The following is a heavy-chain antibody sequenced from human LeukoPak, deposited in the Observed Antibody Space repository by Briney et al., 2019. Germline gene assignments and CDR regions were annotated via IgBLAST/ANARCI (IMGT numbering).Heavy chain of an antibody. Sequence: SETLSLTCTVSGGSISSSSYYWGWIRQPPGKGLEWIGTIYYSGSTNYNPSLKSRVTISVDTSKNQFSLKLSSVTAADTAVYYCATHGYCSGGSCYSGWFDPWGQGTLVTVSS. J-gene: IGHJ5*02. V-gene: IGHV4-39*07. CDR1: GGSISSSSYY. CDR2: IYYSGST. D-gene: IGHD2-15*01. CDR3: ATHGYCSGGSCYSGWFDP.